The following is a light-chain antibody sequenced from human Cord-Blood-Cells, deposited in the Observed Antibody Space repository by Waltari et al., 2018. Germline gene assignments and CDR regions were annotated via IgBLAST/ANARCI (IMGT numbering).Light chain of an antibody. Sequence: QSALTQPASVSGSPGQPITISCTGTSSDVGGYNYVSWYQQHPGKAPKLMIYYFSNRPSGVSNRFSGSKSGNTASLTISGLQAEDEADYYCSSYTSSSTWVFGGGTKLTGL. CDR1: SSDVGGYNY. CDR2: YFS. V-gene: IGLV2-14*01. J-gene: IGLJ3*02. CDR3: SSYTSSSTWV.